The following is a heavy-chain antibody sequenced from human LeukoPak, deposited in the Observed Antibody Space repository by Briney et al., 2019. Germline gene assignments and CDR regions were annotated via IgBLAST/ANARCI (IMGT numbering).Heavy chain of an antibody. D-gene: IGHD3-3*01. CDR1: GGSISSSTYY. Sequence: PSETLSLTCTVSGGSISSSTYYWGWIRQPPGKGLEWIGSIYYSGRTYYNPSLKSRATISVDTSKNQFSLKLSSVTAADTAVYYCARPFTGSGAWFDPWGQGTLVTVSS. J-gene: IGHJ5*02. CDR2: IYYSGRT. V-gene: IGHV4-39*01. CDR3: ARPFTGSGAWFDP.